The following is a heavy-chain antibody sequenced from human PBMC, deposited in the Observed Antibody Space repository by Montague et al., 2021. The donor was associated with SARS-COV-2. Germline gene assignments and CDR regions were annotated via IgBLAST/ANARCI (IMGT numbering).Heavy chain of an antibody. V-gene: IGHV4-59*01. Sequence: SETLSLTCTVSGGSISSYFWSWIRQPPVKGLEWIGSIYYSGTTNYSPSLKSRVTISVDTSKNQFSLKLSSVTAADTAVYYCVRVVRYYDFWSGYTEYYYYGMDVWGQGTTVTVSS. D-gene: IGHD3-3*01. CDR1: GGSISSYF. CDR2: IYYSGTT. CDR3: VRVVRYYDFWSGYTEYYYYGMDV. J-gene: IGHJ6*02.